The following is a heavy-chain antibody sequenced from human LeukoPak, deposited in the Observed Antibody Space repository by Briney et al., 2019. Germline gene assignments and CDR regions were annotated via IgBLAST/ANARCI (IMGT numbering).Heavy chain of an antibody. CDR3: AREGFSSGLDV. CDR1: GFTFSSYG. Sequence: GGSLRLSCAASGFTFSSYGMHWVRQAPGKGLEWVAVISYDGSNKYYADSVKGRFTISRDNSKNTLYLQMNSLRAEDTAVYYCAREGFSSGLDVWGQGTTVTVSS. CDR2: ISYDGSNK. V-gene: IGHV3-30*19. J-gene: IGHJ6*02. D-gene: IGHD6-19*01.